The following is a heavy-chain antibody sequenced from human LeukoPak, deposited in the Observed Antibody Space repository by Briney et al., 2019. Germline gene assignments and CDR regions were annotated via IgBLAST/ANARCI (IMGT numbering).Heavy chain of an antibody. J-gene: IGHJ4*02. CDR3: VKDPQLRYFDRYYFDY. CDR2: ISSNGGST. Sequence: GGSLRLSCSASGFTFSSYAMHWVRQAPGKGLEYVSAISSNGGSTYYADSVKGRFTIARDNSKNTLYLQMSSLRAEDTAVYYCVKDPQLRYFDRYYFDYWGQGTLVTVSS. CDR1: GFTFSSYA. D-gene: IGHD3-9*01. V-gene: IGHV3-64D*06.